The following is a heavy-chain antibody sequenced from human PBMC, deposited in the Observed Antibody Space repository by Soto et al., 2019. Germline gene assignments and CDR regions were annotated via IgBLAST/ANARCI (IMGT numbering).Heavy chain of an antibody. CDR2: ISGSGGST. CDR3: ANLGRGPKQFAYAFDI. Sequence: PGESLKISCAASGFTFSSYAMSWVRQAPGKGLEWVSAISGSGGSTYYADSVKGRFTISRDNSKNTLYLQMNSLRAEDTAVYYCANLGRGPKQFAYAFDIWGQGTMVTVSS. CDR1: GFTFSSYA. V-gene: IGHV3-23*01. D-gene: IGHD3-10*01. J-gene: IGHJ3*02.